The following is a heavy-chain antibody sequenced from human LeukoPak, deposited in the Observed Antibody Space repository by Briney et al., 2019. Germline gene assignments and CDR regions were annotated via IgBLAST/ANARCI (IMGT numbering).Heavy chain of an antibody. CDR1: GGSISSSNW. CDR3: ARNSAVAGTFMRYYYYYYYMDV. J-gene: IGHJ6*03. D-gene: IGHD6-19*01. V-gene: IGHV4-4*02. Sequence: PSGTLSLTCAVSGGSISSSNWWSWVRQPPGKGLEWSGEIYHSGSTNYNPSLKSRVTISVDKSNNQFSLKLSSVTAADTAVYYCARNSAVAGTFMRYYYYYYYMDVWGKGTTVTISS. CDR2: IYHSGST.